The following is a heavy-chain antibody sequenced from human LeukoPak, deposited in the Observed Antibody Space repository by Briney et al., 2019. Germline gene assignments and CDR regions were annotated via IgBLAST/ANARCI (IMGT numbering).Heavy chain of an antibody. D-gene: IGHD2-15*01. Sequence: PSETLSLTCSVSGGSISSGGYYWSWIRHSPGKGLEWIGYIYYSGSTDYNPSPKSRVTVSVEVSKNQFSLMLTSVTAADTAIYYCAREPTPDCSGGSCVYFAMNVWGQGTTVTVSS. CDR1: GGSISSGGYY. J-gene: IGHJ6*02. V-gene: IGHV4-31*03. CDR2: IYYSGST. CDR3: AREPTPDCSGGSCVYFAMNV.